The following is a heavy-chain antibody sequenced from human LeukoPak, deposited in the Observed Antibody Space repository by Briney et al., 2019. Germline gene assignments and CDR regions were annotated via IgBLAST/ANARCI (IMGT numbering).Heavy chain of an antibody. J-gene: IGHJ3*02. V-gene: IGHV3-23*01. CDR1: GFTFSSDA. CDR2: ISGSGGST. Sequence: GGSLRLSCAASGFTFSSDAMSWVRQAPGKGLEWFADISGSGGSTYYVDSVEGRFTISRDNSKNTLYLQMNSLRAEDTAVYYCASEKPRNSFDIWGQGTMVTVSS. D-gene: IGHD1-14*01. CDR3: ASEKPRNSFDI.